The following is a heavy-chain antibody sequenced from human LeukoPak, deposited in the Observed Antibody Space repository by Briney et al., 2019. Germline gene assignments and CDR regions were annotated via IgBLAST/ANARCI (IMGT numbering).Heavy chain of an antibody. D-gene: IGHD3-22*01. CDR1: GFTFSSYE. CDR3: ARTYDSSGYYGGAFDI. V-gene: IGHV3-48*03. CDR2: ISSSGSTI. J-gene: IGHJ3*02. Sequence: GGSLRLSCAASGFTFSSYEMNWVRQAPGKGLEWGSYISSSGSTIYYADSVKGRFTISRDNAKNSLYLQMNSLRAEDTAVYYCARTYDSSGYYGGAFDIWGQGTMVTVSS.